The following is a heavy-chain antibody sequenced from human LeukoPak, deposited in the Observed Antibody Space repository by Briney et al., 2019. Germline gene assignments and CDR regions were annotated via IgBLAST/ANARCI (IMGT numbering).Heavy chain of an antibody. Sequence: SETLSLTCTVSGGSISSDYWSWIRQPPGKGLEWIGYIYTSRSINYHPSLKSRVTISLDTSKNQVSLKLSSVTAADTAVYYCARHGGGYDTSGYYYYWFDPWGQGTLVTVSS. CDR3: ARHGGGYDTSGYYYYWFDP. J-gene: IGHJ5*02. CDR2: IYTSRSI. D-gene: IGHD3-22*01. V-gene: IGHV4-4*09. CDR1: GGSISSDY.